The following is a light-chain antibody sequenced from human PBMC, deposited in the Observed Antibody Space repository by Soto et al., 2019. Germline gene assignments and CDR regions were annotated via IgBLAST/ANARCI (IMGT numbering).Light chain of an antibody. CDR2: EVS. V-gene: IGLV2-8*01. Sequence: QSALTQPPSASGSPGQSVTISCTGTSSDVGGYNYVSWYRQHPGKAPKLMIYEVSKRPSGVPDRFSGSKSGSTASLTVSGLQAEDEADYYCSSYAGSNNVVFGGGTKLTVL. CDR1: SSDVGGYNY. J-gene: IGLJ2*01. CDR3: SSYAGSNNVV.